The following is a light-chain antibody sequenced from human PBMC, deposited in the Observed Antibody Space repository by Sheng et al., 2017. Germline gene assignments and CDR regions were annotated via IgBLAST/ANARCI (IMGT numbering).Light chain of an antibody. J-gene: IGKJ4*01. V-gene: IGKV3-15*01. CDR1: QSVRSN. Sequence: EIVMTQSPATLSVSPGERATLSCRASQSVRSNLAWYQQKPGQAPRLLMYGASARATGIPARFIASGSGTEFTLTISSLQSEDFAVYYCQQYEKWPLNFGGGTKVEIK. CDR2: GAS. CDR3: QQYEKWPLN.